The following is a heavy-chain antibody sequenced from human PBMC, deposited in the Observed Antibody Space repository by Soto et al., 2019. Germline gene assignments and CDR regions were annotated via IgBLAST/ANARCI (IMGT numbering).Heavy chain of an antibody. V-gene: IGHV5-51*01. D-gene: IGHD5-12*01. J-gene: IGHJ3*02. CDR1: GYSFTSYW. CDR3: ARPLSGYGAPGAGPLDNDI. Sequence: GESLKISCKGSGYSFTSYWIGWVRQMPGKGLEWMGIIYPGDSDTRYSPSFQGQVTISADKSISTAYLQWSSLKASDTAMYYCARPLSGYGAPGAGPLDNDIWGPGTMVTVSS. CDR2: IYPGDSDT.